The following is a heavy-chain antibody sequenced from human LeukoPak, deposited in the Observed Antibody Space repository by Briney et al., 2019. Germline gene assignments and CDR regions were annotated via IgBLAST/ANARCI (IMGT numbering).Heavy chain of an antibody. Sequence: SETLSLTCTVSGGSISSYYWSWIRQPPGKGLEWIGYIYYSGSTNYNPSLKSRVTISVDTSKNQFSLKLSSVTAADTAVCYCARGFGDYYYFDYWGQGTLVTVSS. J-gene: IGHJ4*02. CDR3: ARGFGDYYYFDY. D-gene: IGHD2-21*01. CDR2: IYYSGST. V-gene: IGHV4-59*01. CDR1: GGSISSYY.